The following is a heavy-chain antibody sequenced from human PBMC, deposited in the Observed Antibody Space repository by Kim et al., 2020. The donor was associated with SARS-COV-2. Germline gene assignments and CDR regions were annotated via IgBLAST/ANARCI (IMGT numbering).Heavy chain of an antibody. Sequence: SETLSLTCTVSGGSISSYYWSWIRQPPGKTLEWIGYIYTSGSTNYNPSLKSRVAISIDTSKNQFSLDLTSVTAADTAVYYCARVRDASAASTLFFDIWGQGTLVTVSS. J-gene: IGHJ4*02. CDR1: GGSISSYY. CDR2: IYTSGST. V-gene: IGHV4-59*01. CDR3: ARVRDASAASTLFFDI. D-gene: IGHD3-10*01.